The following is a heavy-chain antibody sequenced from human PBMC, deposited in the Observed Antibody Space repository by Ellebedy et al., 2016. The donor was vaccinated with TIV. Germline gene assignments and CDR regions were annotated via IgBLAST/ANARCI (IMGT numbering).Heavy chain of an antibody. CDR1: GGSFSGYY. V-gene: IGHV4-34*01. CDR2: INHSGST. Sequence: MPSETLSLTCAVYGGSFSGYYWSWIRQPPGKGLEWIGEINHSGSTNYNPSLKSRVTVSVDTSKNQFSLKLSSVTAADTAVYYCARAGGIAAAGKALNWYFDLWGRGTLVTVSS. J-gene: IGHJ2*01. D-gene: IGHD6-13*01. CDR3: ARAGGIAAAGKALNWYFDL.